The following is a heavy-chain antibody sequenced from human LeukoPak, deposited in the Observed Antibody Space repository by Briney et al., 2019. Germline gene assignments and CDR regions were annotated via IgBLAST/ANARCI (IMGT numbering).Heavy chain of an antibody. CDR2: IYSGGST. J-gene: IGHJ4*02. CDR3: AREQRIYGGSFFDY. Sequence: PGGSLRLSCAASGFTVSSNYMSWVRQAPGKGLESVSVIYSGGSTYYADSVKGRFTISRDNSKNTLYLQMNSLRAEDTAVYYCAREQRIYGGSFFDYWGQGTLVTVSS. D-gene: IGHD4-23*01. V-gene: IGHV3-53*01. CDR1: GFTVSSNY.